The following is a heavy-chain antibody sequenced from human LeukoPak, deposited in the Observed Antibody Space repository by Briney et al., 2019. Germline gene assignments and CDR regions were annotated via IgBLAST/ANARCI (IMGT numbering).Heavy chain of an antibody. CDR2: MNPNSGNT. CDR3: AKDLPGSTANSWPLFDY. Sequence: ASVKVSCKASGYTFTSYDINWVRQATGQGLEWMGWMNPNSGNTGYAQKFQGRVTITRNTSISTAYMELSSLRSEDTAVYYCAKDLPGSTANSWPLFDYWGQGTLVTVSS. V-gene: IGHV1-8*03. CDR1: GYTFTSYD. J-gene: IGHJ4*02. D-gene: IGHD3-10*01.